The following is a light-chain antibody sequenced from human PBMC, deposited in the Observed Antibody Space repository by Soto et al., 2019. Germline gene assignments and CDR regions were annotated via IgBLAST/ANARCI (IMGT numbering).Light chain of an antibody. CDR3: QQSYSSPPLT. Sequence: DIQMTQSPSSLSASVGDRVTLTCRASQSISIYLNWYQQKPVKAPTLLIYAASSLQSGVPPRFSSSGSGTDFTLTISSLQPEEFATYFCQQSYSSPPLTFGGGTKVDIK. CDR1: QSISIY. V-gene: IGKV1-39*01. CDR2: AAS. J-gene: IGKJ4*01.